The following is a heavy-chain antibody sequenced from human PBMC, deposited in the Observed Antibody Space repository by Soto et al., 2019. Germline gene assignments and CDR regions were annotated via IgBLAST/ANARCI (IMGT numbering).Heavy chain of an antibody. CDR2: IYYSGST. J-gene: IGHJ6*02. CDR3: ARVPAVTNNYYYYGMDV. V-gene: IGHV4-30-4*01. D-gene: IGHD4-17*01. Sequence: NPSETLSLTCTVSGGSISSCDYYGSWIRQPPGKGLEWIGYIYYSGSTYYNPSLKSRVTISVDTSKNQFSLKLSSVTAADTAVYYCARVPAVTNNYYYYGMDVWGQGTTVTVSS. CDR1: GGSISSCDYY.